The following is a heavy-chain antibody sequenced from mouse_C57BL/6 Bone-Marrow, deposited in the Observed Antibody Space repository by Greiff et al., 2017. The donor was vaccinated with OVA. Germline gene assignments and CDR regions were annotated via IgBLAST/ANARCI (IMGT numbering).Heavy chain of an antibody. D-gene: IGHD3-1*01. CDR2: IHPNSGST. Sequence: QVQLQQSGAELVKPGASVKLSCKASGYTFTSYWMHWVQQRPGQGLEWIGLIHPNSGSTNYNEKFKSKATLSVDKSTSTAYLQLSSLASEDSAVYCCEKSGAYWGQGTLVTVSA. V-gene: IGHV1-64*01. J-gene: IGHJ3*01. CDR1: GYTFTSYW. CDR3: EKSGAY.